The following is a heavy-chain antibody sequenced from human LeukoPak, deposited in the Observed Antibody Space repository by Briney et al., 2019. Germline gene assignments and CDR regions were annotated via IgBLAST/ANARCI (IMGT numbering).Heavy chain of an antibody. CDR2: IKQDGSEK. CDR1: GFTFSSYW. J-gene: IGHJ3*02. CDR3: AREIAVAGGAFDI. V-gene: IGHV3-7*01. Sequence: RGSLRLSCAASGFTFSSYWMSWVRQAPGKGLEWVANIKQDGSEKYYVDSVKGRFTISRDNAKNSLYLQMNSLRAEDTAVYYCAREIAVAGGAFDIWGQGTMVTVSS. D-gene: IGHD6-19*01.